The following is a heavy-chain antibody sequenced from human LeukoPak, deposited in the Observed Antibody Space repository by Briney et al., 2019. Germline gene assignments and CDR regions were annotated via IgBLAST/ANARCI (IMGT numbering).Heavy chain of an antibody. CDR2: IYPGDSDT. V-gene: IGHV5-51*01. D-gene: IGHD2-21*01. Sequence: GESLKISCKGSGYSFTIYWIGWVRQKPGKGLEWMGIIYPGDSDTRYSPSFQGQVTISADKSISTAYLQWSSLKASDTAMYYCARLAYCGGDCYSGGYFQHWGQGTLVTVSS. CDR3: ARLAYCGGDCYSGGYFQH. CDR1: GYSFTIYW. J-gene: IGHJ1*01.